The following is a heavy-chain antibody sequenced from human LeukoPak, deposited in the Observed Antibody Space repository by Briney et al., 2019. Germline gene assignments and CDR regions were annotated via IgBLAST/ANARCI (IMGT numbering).Heavy chain of an antibody. V-gene: IGHV3-69-1*02. CDR2: LSNTNMI. CDR1: GFSFSSYG. D-gene: IGHD2-21*01. CDR3: ARRGDSPMIGDF. Sequence: GGSLRLSCAASGFSFSSYGMNWVGQAPGKGLEWLSYLSNTNMIHYAESVKGRFTISRDNVKNSLYLQMDGLRAEDTAVYYCARRGDSPMIGDFWGQGTLVTVSS. J-gene: IGHJ4*02.